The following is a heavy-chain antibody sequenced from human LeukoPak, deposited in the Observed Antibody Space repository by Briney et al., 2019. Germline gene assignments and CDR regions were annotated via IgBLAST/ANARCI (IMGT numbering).Heavy chain of an antibody. J-gene: IGHJ6*02. CDR3: ARDARLFYGMDV. CDR1: GGSISSYY. Sequence: PSETLSLTCTVSGGSISSYYWSWIRQPPGKGLEWIGYIYYSGSTNYNPSLKSRVTISVDTSKNQSSLKLSSVTAADTAVYYCARDARLFYGMDVWGQGTTVTVSS. V-gene: IGHV4-59*01. CDR2: IYYSGST.